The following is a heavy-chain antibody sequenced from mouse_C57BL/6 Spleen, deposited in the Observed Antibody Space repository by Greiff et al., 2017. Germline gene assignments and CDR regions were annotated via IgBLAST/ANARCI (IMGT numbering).Heavy chain of an antibody. J-gene: IGHJ3*01. CDR1: GFTFSDYG. V-gene: IGHV5-17*01. CDR2: ISSGSSTI. D-gene: IGHD4-1*01. CDR3: ARNWDGFAY. Sequence: VQLKESGGGLVKPGGSLKLSCAASGFTFSDYGMHWVRQAPEKGLEWVAYISSGSSTIYYADTVKGRFTISRDNAKNTLFLQMTSLRSEDTAMYYCARNWDGFAYWGQGTLVTVSA.